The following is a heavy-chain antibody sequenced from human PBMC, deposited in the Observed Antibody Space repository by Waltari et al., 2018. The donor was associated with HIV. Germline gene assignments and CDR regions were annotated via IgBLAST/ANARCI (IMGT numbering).Heavy chain of an antibody. CDR2: ISSSSTYT. Sequence: QVQLVESAGGLVKPGGSLRLSCAASGFIFSDSYMSWIRQAPGKGLGWISYISSSSTYTKYADSVKGRFTISRDDAKGSLALQMNSLRAEDTAVYYCAREFVGATRGHVDYWGQGTLVTVSS. CDR3: AREFVGATRGHVDY. CDR1: GFIFSDSY. J-gene: IGHJ4*02. V-gene: IGHV3-11*05. D-gene: IGHD1-26*01.